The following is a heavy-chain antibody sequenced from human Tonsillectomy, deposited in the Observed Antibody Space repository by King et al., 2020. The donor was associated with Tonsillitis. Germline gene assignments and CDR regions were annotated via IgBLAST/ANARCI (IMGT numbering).Heavy chain of an antibody. V-gene: IGHV3-9*01. J-gene: IGHJ6*02. CDR3: AKDRGLLDYYYGMDV. D-gene: IGHD1-26*01. Sequence: VQLVESGGGLVQPGRSLRLSCAASGFTFDDYAMHWVRQAPGKGLEWVSGISWNSGSIGYADSVKGRFTISRDNAKNSLYLQMYSLRAEDTALYYCAKDRGLLDYYYGMDVWGQGTTVTVSS. CDR1: GFTFDDYA. CDR2: ISWNSGSI.